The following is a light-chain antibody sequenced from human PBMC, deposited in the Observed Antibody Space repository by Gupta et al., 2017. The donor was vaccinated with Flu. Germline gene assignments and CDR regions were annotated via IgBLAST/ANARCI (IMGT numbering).Light chain of an antibody. CDR1: SSNNKSKA. CDR2: SNN. J-gene: IGLJ2*01. CDR3: AAWDDRMNGLI. V-gene: IGLV1-44*01. Sequence: SSSNNKSKAVNWYQQLTGAAPKLLIYSNNQRPSGVPDRFSGSNSGTSASLALSGLQSEDEADYYCAAWDDRMNGLIFGGGTKLTVL.